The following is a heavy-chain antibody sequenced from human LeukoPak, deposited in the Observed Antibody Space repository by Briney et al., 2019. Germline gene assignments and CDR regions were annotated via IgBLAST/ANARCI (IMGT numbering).Heavy chain of an antibody. D-gene: IGHD3-10*01. Sequence: GGSLRLSCAASGFTFSTYTMNWVRQAPGKGLEWISYISNSSNTIYYADSVKGRFTISRDNAKNSLFLQMNSLRVEDTAVYYCATTEFLDHWGQGTLDTVSS. CDR2: ISNSSNTI. CDR3: ATTEFLDH. J-gene: IGHJ4*02. CDR1: GFTFSTYT. V-gene: IGHV3-48*01.